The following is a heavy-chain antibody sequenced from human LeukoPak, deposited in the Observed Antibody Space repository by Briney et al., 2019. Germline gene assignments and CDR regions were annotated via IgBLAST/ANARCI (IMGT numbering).Heavy chain of an antibody. CDR3: ARVELELGFDY. CDR1: GGSISSGDYY. D-gene: IGHD1-7*01. Sequence: PSETLSLTCTVSGGSISSGDYYWSWIRQPPGKGLEWIGYIYYSGSTYYNPSLKSRVTISVDTSKNQFSLKLSSVTAADTAVYYCARVELELGFDYWGQGTLVTVSS. CDR2: IYYSGST. V-gene: IGHV4-30-4*08. J-gene: IGHJ4*02.